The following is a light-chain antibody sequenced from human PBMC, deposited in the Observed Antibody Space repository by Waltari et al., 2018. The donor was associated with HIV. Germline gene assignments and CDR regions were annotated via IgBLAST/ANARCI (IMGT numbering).Light chain of an antibody. Sequence: QLALTQSPSASASLGASVRLTCTLSSGQSSYSIAWHQQQPEKGPRFLMRLNRYGGNTGGDGIPDRFSGSASGAERYLTISSLQSEDEADYYCQSWDNGVRVFGGGTKLTVL. CDR1: SGQSSYS. CDR3: QSWDNGVRV. J-gene: IGLJ3*02. CDR2: LNRYGGN. V-gene: IGLV4-69*01.